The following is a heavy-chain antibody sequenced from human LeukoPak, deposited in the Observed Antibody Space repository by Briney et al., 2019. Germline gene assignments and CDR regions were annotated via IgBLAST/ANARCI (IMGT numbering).Heavy chain of an antibody. CDR1: GFTFSSYS. Sequence: GGSLRLSGAASGFTFSSYSMNWVRQAPGKGLEWVSSISSSSYIYYADSVKGRFTISRDNAKNSLYLQMNSLRAEDTAVYYCARPRGYSYGCDYWGQGTLVTVSS. CDR2: ISSSSYI. D-gene: IGHD5-18*01. V-gene: IGHV3-21*01. J-gene: IGHJ4*02. CDR3: ARPRGYSYGCDY.